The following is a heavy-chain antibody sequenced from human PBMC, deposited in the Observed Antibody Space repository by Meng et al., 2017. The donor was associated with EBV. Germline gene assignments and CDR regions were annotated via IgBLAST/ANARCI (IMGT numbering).Heavy chain of an antibody. CDR3: ARETSGYDFNWFDH. CDR1: GYTFTSYG. Sequence: QVELVQCGAEVKKPGGYVKVSWKSSGYTFTSYGFSWVRQDPGQGLEWLGWIIAYNGNTNDAQKLQGRVTMTTDTSTCTAYMELRSLRSDDTAVYYCARETSGYDFNWFDHWGQGTLVTVSS. V-gene: IGHV1-18*01. J-gene: IGHJ5*02. CDR2: IIAYNGNT. D-gene: IGHD5-12*01.